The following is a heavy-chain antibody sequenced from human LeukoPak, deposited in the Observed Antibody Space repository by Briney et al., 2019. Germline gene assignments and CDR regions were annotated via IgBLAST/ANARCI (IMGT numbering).Heavy chain of an antibody. Sequence: SETLSLTCTVSGGSISNHYCSWIRQPPGKGLEWIGYIYNSGTNYNPSLKSRVTISVDTSKNQFSLKLSSVTAADTAVYFCARLRYSKPIYYYMDVWGKGTTVTVSS. CDR1: GGSISNHY. D-gene: IGHD4-11*01. CDR2: IYNSGT. CDR3: ARLRYSKPIYYYMDV. J-gene: IGHJ6*03. V-gene: IGHV4-59*08.